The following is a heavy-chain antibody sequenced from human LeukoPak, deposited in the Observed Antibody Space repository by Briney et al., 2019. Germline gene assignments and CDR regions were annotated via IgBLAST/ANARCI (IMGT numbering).Heavy chain of an antibody. Sequence: ASVKVSCKASGYTFTSYYMHWVRQAPGQGLEWMGGIIPIFGTANYAQKFQGRVTITTDESTSTAYMELSSLRSEDTAVYYCARVAGYCSSTSCPGWFDPWGQGTLVTVSS. J-gene: IGHJ5*02. CDR2: IIPIFGTA. CDR1: GYTFTSYY. CDR3: ARVAGYCSSTSCPGWFDP. V-gene: IGHV1-69*05. D-gene: IGHD2-2*01.